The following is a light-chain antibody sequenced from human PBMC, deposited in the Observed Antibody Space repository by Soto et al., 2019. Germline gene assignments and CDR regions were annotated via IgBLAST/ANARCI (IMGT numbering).Light chain of an antibody. Sequence: DIQLTQSPSTLSASVGDRLTITCPASQSISSWLAWYQQKPGKAPKLLIYDASSLESGVPSRFSGSGSGTEFTLTINSLEPEDFAVYYCQQRNVWPPITFGQGTRLEIK. CDR1: QSISSW. V-gene: IGKV1-5*01. CDR3: QQRNVWPPIT. J-gene: IGKJ5*01. CDR2: DAS.